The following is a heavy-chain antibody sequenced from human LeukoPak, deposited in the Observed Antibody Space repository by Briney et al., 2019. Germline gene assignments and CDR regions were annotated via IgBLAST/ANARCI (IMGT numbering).Heavy chain of an antibody. CDR2: ITGDGGTT. D-gene: IGHD5-24*01. CDR1: GFTFGDYT. J-gene: IGHJ5*02. V-gene: IGHV3-43*02. CDR3: ARASDPWLQLT. Sequence: GGSLRLSCAASGFTFGDYTMHWFRQPPGRGLQWVSLITGDGGTTSYAGSVKGRFTISRDNAQTSLYLQMNSLRAEDTAVYYCARASDPWLQLTWGQGTLVTVSS.